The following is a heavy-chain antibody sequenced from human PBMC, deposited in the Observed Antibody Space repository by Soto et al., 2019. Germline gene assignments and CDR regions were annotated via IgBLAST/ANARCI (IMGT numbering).Heavy chain of an antibody. Sequence: QVQLVQSGAEVKKPGASVKVSCKASGYTFTSYGISWVRQAPGQGLEWMGWISAYNGNTNYAQKLQGRVTMTTDTSTSTAYMELRSLRSDDTAVYYCARDIPDDYDSSGGAFDYWGQGTLVTVSS. CDR3: ARDIPDDYDSSGGAFDY. D-gene: IGHD3-22*01. J-gene: IGHJ4*02. V-gene: IGHV1-18*04. CDR2: ISAYNGNT. CDR1: GYTFTSYG.